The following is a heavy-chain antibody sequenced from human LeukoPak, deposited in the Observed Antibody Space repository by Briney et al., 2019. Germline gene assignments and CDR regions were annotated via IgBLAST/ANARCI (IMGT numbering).Heavy chain of an antibody. CDR3: ARGPMVRGVIISWFAY. CDR2: INPNRGGT. Sequence: ASVKVSCKASGYTFTCYYMHWVRQAPGQGGEWMGRINPNRGGTNYAQKFQGRVTITRDTSISTDYMELSRLRANDTAVYYCARGPMVRGVIISWFAYWGQGTLVTVSS. CDR1: GYTFTCYY. J-gene: IGHJ4*02. V-gene: IGHV1-2*06. D-gene: IGHD3-10*01.